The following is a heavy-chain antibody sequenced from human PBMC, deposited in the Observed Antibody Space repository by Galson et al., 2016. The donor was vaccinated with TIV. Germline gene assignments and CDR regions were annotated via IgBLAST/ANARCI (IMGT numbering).Heavy chain of an antibody. CDR1: GYSFTSYG. Sequence: SVKVSCKASGYSFTSYGIAWVRQAPGQGLAWMGWISNYNVNTKYAQKSQGRVTLTTDTATSTVYMELRSLRFDDTAVYYCAREFRDYYFDYWGQGTLVTVSS. CDR3: AREFRDYYFDY. V-gene: IGHV1-18*01. CDR2: ISNYNVNT. J-gene: IGHJ4*02. D-gene: IGHD3/OR15-3a*01.